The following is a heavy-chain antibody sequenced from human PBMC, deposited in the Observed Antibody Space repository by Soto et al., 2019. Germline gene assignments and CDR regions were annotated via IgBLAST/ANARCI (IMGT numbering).Heavy chain of an antibody. Sequence: GGSLRLSCAASGFTFSSYAMHWVRQAPGKGLEWVAVISYDGSNKYYADSVKGRFTISRDNSKNTLYLQMNSLRAEDTAVYYCARGGIVLMVYARVGNAFDIWGQGTMVTVSS. D-gene: IGHD2-8*01. CDR3: ARGGIVLMVYARVGNAFDI. J-gene: IGHJ3*02. CDR1: GFTFSSYA. CDR2: ISYDGSNK. V-gene: IGHV3-30-3*01.